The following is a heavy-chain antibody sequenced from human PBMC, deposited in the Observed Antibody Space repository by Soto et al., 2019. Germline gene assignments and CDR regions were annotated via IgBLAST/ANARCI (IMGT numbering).Heavy chain of an antibody. CDR3: MRPAPRGRHYFYFGMDV. D-gene: IGHD3-10*01. Sequence: PGGSLRLSCVASGFTFSSYAMSWVRQAPGKGLEWVSGISSSGGSTYYADSVKGRFTISRDNSKNTLFLRMNRPRVEDTAVYYCMRPAPRGRHYFYFGMDVWGQGTTVTVSS. CDR2: ISSSGGST. V-gene: IGHV3-23*01. J-gene: IGHJ6*02. CDR1: GFTFSSYA.